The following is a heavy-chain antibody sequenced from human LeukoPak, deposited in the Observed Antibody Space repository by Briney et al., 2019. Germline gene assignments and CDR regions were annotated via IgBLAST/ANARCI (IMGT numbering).Heavy chain of an antibody. CDR3: ARVAGYCSSTSCYNPYDY. D-gene: IGHD2-2*02. V-gene: IGHV3-7*03. CDR1: GFTFSSYW. Sequence: GGSLRLSSAASGFTFSSYWMSWVRQAPGKGLEWVANIKQDGSEKYYVDSVKGRFTISRDNAKNSLYLQMNSLRAEDTAVYYCARVAGYCSSTSCYNPYDYWGQGTLVTVSS. CDR2: IKQDGSEK. J-gene: IGHJ4*02.